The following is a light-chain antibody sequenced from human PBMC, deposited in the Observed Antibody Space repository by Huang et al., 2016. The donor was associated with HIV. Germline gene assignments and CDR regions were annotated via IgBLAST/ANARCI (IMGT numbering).Light chain of an antibody. CDR3: QQYDTWPPLT. CDR1: QSVGGK. V-gene: IGKV3-15*01. Sequence: ILLTQFPATLSVSPGQRVTLSCRASQSVGGKLAWYQQRPGQAPRLLIYGASTRVPTNPDGCSGSGAGTEFTLTISRLQSEDFAVYYCQQYDTWPPLTFGGGTKV. CDR2: GAS. J-gene: IGKJ4*01.